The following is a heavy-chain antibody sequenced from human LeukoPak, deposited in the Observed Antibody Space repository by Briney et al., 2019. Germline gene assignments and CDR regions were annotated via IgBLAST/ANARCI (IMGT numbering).Heavy chain of an antibody. CDR2: INTNTGNP. D-gene: IGHD3-22*01. CDR3: ARNPLKGWYYDSSGSPHFDY. CDR1: GYTFTSYA. V-gene: IGHV7-4-1*02. J-gene: IGHJ4*02. Sequence: GASVKVSCKASGYTFTSYAMNWVRQAPGQGLEWMGWINTNTGNPTYAQGFTGRFVFSLDTSVSTAYLQISSLKAEDTAVYYCARNPLKGWYYDSSGSPHFDYWGQGTLVTVSS.